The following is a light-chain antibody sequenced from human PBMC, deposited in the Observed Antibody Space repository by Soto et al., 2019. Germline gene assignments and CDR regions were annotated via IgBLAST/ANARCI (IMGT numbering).Light chain of an antibody. CDR2: AAS. Sequence: EIVLTQSPGTLSLSPGERATISCRASQSVSSNYLAWYQQKPGQAPRLLIYAASNRASGIPDRFGGSGSGTDFTLXVSRLEPEDFAVXXCQQYGSAPWTFGQGTKVEI. J-gene: IGKJ1*01. CDR1: QSVSSNY. V-gene: IGKV3-20*01. CDR3: QQYGSAPWT.